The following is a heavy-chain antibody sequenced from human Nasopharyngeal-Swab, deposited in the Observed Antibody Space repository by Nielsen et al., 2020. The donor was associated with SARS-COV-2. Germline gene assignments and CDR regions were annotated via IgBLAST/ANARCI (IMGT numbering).Heavy chain of an antibody. CDR2: IYYSVST. CDR3: ARDHYGSVSPSMDV. V-gene: IGHV4-61*01. CDR1: GGSFSSGSYY. D-gene: IGHD3-10*01. Sequence: SETLSLTCTVSGGSFSSGSYYWSWIRQPPGKGLEWIGYIYYSVSTNYNPSLKSRVTISVDTSKNQFSLKLSSVTAADTAVYYCARDHYGSVSPSMDVWGQGTTVTVSS. J-gene: IGHJ6*02.